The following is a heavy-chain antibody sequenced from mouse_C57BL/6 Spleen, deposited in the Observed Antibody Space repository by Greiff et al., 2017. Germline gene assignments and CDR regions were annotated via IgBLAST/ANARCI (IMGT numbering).Heavy chain of an antibody. CDR3: ARDYYGSSLYAMDY. CDR2: ISSGSSTI. CDR1: GFTFSDYG. V-gene: IGHV5-17*01. D-gene: IGHD1-1*01. Sequence: EVKLMESGGGLVKPGGSLKLSCAASGFTFSDYGMHWVRQAPEKGLEWVAYISSGSSTIYYADTVKGRFTISRDNAKNTLFLQMTSLRSEDTAMXYCARDYYGSSLYAMDYWGQGTSVTVSS. J-gene: IGHJ4*01.